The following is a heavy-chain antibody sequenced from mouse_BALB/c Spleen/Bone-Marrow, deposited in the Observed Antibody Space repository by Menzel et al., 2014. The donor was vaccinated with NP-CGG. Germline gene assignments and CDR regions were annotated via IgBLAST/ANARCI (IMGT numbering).Heavy chain of an antibody. V-gene: IGHV1S34*01. CDR1: GYSFTGYY. CDR3: ARGDGYYVDFDY. Sequence: LVKTGASVKISCKASGYSFTGYYMHWVKQSHGESLEWIGYISCYNGATSYNQKFKGKATFTVDTSSSTAYMQCNSLTSEDSAVYYCARGDGYYVDFDYWGQGTTLTVSS. J-gene: IGHJ2*01. D-gene: IGHD2-3*01. CDR2: ISCYNGAT.